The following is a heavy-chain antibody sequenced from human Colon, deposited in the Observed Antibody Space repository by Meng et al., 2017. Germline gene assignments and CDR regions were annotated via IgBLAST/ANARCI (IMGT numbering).Heavy chain of an antibody. CDR1: EYSFSNYY. D-gene: IGHD3-16*01. V-gene: IGHV1-46*01. CDR2: SNPGGGST. J-gene: IGHJ4*02. CDR3: VREFRGGYFDY. Sequence: QVQLVQVGVEVKKPGASVKVSCKSSEYSFSNYYLHWMRQAPGQGLEWLGVSNPGGGSTNYAQKFQGRVTMTRDTSANTVYMELGSLKSEDTAVYYCVREFRGGYFDYWGQGTLVTVSS.